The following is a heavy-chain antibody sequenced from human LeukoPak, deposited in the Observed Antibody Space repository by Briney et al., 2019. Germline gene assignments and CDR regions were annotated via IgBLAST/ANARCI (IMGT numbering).Heavy chain of an antibody. CDR2: VKYDGCTT. Sequence: PGGSLRLSCAASGFTFSAYWMHWVRQAPGKGLVWVSRVKYDGCTTAYADSVKGRFTISRDNTRNILYLEMNSLRVEDTAVYYCARDLNWLLFDYWGQGALVTVSS. CDR3: ARDLNWLLFDY. V-gene: IGHV3-74*01. CDR1: GFTFSAYW. J-gene: IGHJ4*02. D-gene: IGHD3/OR15-3a*01.